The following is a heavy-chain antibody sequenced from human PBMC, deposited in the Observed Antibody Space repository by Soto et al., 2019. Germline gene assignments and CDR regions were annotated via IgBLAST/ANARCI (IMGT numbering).Heavy chain of an antibody. CDR1: GGSISSYY. V-gene: IGHV4-59*08. CDR2: IYYSAST. Sequence: PSETLSLTCTASGGSISSYYWSWIRQPPGKGLEWIGYIYYSASTNYSPSLKSRVTISVDTSKNQFSLNLSSVTAADTAVYYCARHLPYCGGDCYSLDYWGQGTLVTVS. J-gene: IGHJ4*02. CDR3: ARHLPYCGGDCYSLDY. D-gene: IGHD2-21*02.